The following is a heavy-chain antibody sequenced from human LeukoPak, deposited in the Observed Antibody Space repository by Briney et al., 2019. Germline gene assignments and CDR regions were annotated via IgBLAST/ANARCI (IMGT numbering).Heavy chain of an antibody. V-gene: IGHV3-23*01. J-gene: IGHJ4*02. Sequence: GGSLRLSCAASGFSFSNYFMTWARQPPGKGLEWVSAISADGDETRYADSARGRFTISRDNSRNTLFLQLSSMRADDTAMCYCAIYQQQPRLGSDYWGQGTLVTVSS. CDR3: AIYQQQPRLGSDY. CDR1: GFSFSNYF. CDR2: ISADGDET. D-gene: IGHD6-13*01.